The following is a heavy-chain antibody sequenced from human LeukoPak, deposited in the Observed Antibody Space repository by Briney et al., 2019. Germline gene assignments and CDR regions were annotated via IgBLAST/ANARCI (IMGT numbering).Heavy chain of an antibody. CDR1: GFTFSSYE. CDR3: ARLSSSREHAFDI. CDR2: ISSSGSTI. J-gene: IGHJ3*02. V-gene: IGHV3-48*03. D-gene: IGHD1-1*01. Sequence: GGSLRLSCAASGFTFSSYEMNWVRQAPGKGLEWVSYISSSGSTIYYADSVKGRFTISRDNAKNSLYLQMNSLRAEDTAVYYCARLSSSREHAFDIWGQGTMVTVSS.